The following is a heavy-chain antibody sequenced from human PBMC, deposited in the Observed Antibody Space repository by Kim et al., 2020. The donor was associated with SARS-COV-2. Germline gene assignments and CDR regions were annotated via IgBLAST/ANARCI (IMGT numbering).Heavy chain of an antibody. D-gene: IGHD3-9*01. J-gene: IGHJ6*02. Sequence: SVKGRCTSSRENAKNSLYLQMNSRRAEDTAVYYCARDKRDILTGYYGMDVWGQGTTVTVSS. CDR3: ARDKRDILTGYYGMDV. V-gene: IGHV3-13*01.